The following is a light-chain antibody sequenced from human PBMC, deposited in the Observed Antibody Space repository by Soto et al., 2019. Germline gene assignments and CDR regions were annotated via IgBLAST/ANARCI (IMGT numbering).Light chain of an antibody. V-gene: IGKV3-11*01. CDR1: QSVSSY. J-gene: IGKJ5*01. CDR3: QQRSNWPFT. CDR2: DAS. Sequence: EIVLTPAPATLSLSPGERATLSCRASQSVSSYLAWYQQKPGQAPRLLIYDASNRGTGIPARFSGSGSGTDFTLTISSLEPEDFAVYYCQQRSNWPFTFGQGTRLEIK.